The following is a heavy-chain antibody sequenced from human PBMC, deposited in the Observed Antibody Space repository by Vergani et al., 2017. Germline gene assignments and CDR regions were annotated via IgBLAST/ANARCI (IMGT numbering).Heavy chain of an antibody. CDR3: ARERGITIFGVENWFDP. D-gene: IGHD3-3*01. V-gene: IGHV4-59*01. Sequence: QLQLQESGSGLVKPSQTLSLTCAVSGGSISSYYWSWIRQPPGKGLEWIGYIYYSGSTNYNPSLKSRVTISVDTSKNQFSLKLSSVTAADTAVYYCARERGITIFGVENWFDPWGQGTLVTVSS. J-gene: IGHJ5*02. CDR1: GGSISSYY. CDR2: IYYSGST.